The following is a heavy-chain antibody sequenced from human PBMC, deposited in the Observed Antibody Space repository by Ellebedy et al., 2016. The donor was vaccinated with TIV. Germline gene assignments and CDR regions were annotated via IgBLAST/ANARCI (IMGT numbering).Heavy chain of an antibody. V-gene: IGHV3-7*01. CDR2: IKTDGSET. Sequence: GESLKISCASWGFSFSNFWMSWVRQALGKGLEWVAHIKTDGSETYYVDSVKGRFTISRENAKNALFLQRDGLRVDDSALYYCVGFGVFNLWGQGAPVTVSS. J-gene: IGHJ5*02. D-gene: IGHD3-16*01. CDR1: GFSFSNFW. CDR3: VGFGVFNL.